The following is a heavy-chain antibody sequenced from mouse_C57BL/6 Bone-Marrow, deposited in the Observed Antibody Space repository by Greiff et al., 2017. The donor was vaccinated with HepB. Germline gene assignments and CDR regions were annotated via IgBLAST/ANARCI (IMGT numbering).Heavy chain of an antibody. CDR2: INPNNGGT. Sequence: EVQLQQSGPELVKPGASVKLSCKASGYTFTDYYMNWVKQSHGKSLEWIGDINPNNGGTGYNQKFKGKATLTVDKSASTAYMELRSLTSEDSAVYYCAREGYYSSLYAMDYWGQGTSVTVSS. CDR1: GYTFTDYY. J-gene: IGHJ4*01. CDR3: AREGYYSSLYAMDY. D-gene: IGHD2-5*01. V-gene: IGHV1-26*01.